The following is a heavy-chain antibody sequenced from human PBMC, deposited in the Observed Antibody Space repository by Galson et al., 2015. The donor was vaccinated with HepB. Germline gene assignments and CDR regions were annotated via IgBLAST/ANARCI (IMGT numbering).Heavy chain of an antibody. CDR1: GFAFSSFA. J-gene: IGHJ4*02. Sequence: SLRLSCAASGFAFSSFAMSWVRQAPGKGLEWVSTVSRRGFHIYYADSVKGRFTNSRDNSKNTLCLEMHSLRAEDTAVYYCAKQVEQVVRLFDYWGQGTLVTVSS. V-gene: IGHV3-23*01. CDR3: AKQVEQVVRLFDY. D-gene: IGHD6-6*01. CDR2: VSRRGFHI.